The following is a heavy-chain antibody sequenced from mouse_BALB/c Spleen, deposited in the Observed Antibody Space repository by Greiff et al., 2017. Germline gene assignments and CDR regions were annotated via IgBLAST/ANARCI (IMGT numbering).Heavy chain of an antibody. V-gene: IGHV14-3*02. CDR3: ARDYDYDRYFDV. CDR2: IDPANGNT. J-gene: IGHJ1*01. CDR1: GFNIKDTY. Sequence: VQLQQSGAELVKPGASVKLSCTASGFNIKDTYMHWVKQRPEQGLEWIGRIDPANGNTKYDPKFQGKATITADTSSNTAYLQLSSLTSEDTAVYYCARDYDYDRYFDVWGAGTTVTVSA. D-gene: IGHD2-4*01.